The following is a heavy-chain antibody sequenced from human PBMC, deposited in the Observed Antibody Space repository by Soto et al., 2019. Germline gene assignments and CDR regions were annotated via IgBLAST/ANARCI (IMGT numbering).Heavy chain of an antibody. V-gene: IGHV1-24*01. J-gene: IGHJ4*02. Sequence: SVKVSCKVSGYTLTELSMHWVRQAPGKGLEWMGGFDPEDGETIYAQKFQGRVTMTEDTSTDTAYMELSSLRSEDTAVYYCATSSLFYYDSSGPMYWGQGTLVTVSS. CDR1: GYTLTELS. D-gene: IGHD3-22*01. CDR3: ATSSLFYYDSSGPMY. CDR2: FDPEDGET.